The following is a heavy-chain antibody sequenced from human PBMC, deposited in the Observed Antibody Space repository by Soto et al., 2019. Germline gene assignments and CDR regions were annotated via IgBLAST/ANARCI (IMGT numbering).Heavy chain of an antibody. Sequence: RGSLRLSCAASGFTFSTYAMSWVRQAPGKGLEWVSTISDSGGRTYYAASVKGRFTISRDNSKNTLYLLMNSLSAEDTALYYCAKFHGSGTYYNFPDYWGQGTLVTVSS. V-gene: IGHV3-23*01. CDR2: ISDSGGRT. CDR3: AKFHGSGTYYNFPDY. CDR1: GFTFSTYA. J-gene: IGHJ4*02. D-gene: IGHD3-10*01.